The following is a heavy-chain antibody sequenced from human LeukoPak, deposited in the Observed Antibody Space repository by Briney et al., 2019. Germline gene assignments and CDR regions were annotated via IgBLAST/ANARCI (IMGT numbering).Heavy chain of an antibody. CDR2: IYPGDSDT. CDR3: ASGIAAAGTLDY. CDR1: GYSFTSYW. V-gene: IGHV5-51*01. Sequence: GESLQISCQGSGYSFTSYWIGWVRQLPGKGLDWMGIIYPGDSDTRYSPSFQGQVTISADKSISTAYLQWSSLKASDTALYYCASGIAAAGTLDYWGQGTLVTVSS. D-gene: IGHD6-13*01. J-gene: IGHJ4*02.